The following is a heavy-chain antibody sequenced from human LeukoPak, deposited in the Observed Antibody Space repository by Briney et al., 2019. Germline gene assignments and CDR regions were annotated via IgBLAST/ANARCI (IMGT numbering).Heavy chain of an antibody. Sequence: GRSLRLSCAASGFTFSSYAMHWVRQAPGKGLEWVAVISYDGSNKYYVDSVKGRFTISRDNSKNTLYLQMNSLRAEDTAVYYCARVVPSGYDFWFHWFDPWGQGTLVTVSS. V-gene: IGHV3-30*01. CDR1: GFTFSSYA. CDR3: ARVVPSGYDFWFHWFDP. J-gene: IGHJ5*02. CDR2: ISYDGSNK. D-gene: IGHD5-12*01.